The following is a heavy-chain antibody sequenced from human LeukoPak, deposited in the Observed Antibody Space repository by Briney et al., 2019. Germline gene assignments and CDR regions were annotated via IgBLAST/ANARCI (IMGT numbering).Heavy chain of an antibody. CDR2: MNPNSGNT. CDR1: GYTFTIYD. V-gene: IGHV1-8*02. D-gene: IGHD6-13*01. J-gene: IGHJ6*03. CDR3: ARDLESSSWYFHYYMDV. Sequence: GASVKVSCKASGYTFTIYDINWVRQATGQGLEWMGWMNPNSGNTGYAQKFQGRVTMTRDTSISTAYMELSRLRSDDTAVYYCARDLESSSWYFHYYMDVWGKGTTVTISS.